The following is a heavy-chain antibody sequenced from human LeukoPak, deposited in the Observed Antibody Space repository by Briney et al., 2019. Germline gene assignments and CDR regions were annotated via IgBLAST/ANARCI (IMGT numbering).Heavy chain of an antibody. Sequence: GGSLRLSCTTSGFTFSDYYMSWFRQAPGKGLEWLSYINGNPNNVYYADSVRGRFTISKDKAKNSLYLQMNSLRGEDTAVYYCVRGDYRGYSDDFDPWGQGTLVTVSS. J-gene: IGHJ5*02. D-gene: IGHD3/OR15-3a*01. CDR1: GFTFSDYY. CDR3: VRGDYRGYSDDFDP. CDR2: INGNPNNV. V-gene: IGHV3-11*01.